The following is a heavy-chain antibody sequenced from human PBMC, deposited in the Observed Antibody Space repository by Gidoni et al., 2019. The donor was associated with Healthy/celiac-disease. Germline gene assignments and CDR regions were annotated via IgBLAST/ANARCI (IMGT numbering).Heavy chain of an antibody. D-gene: IGHD2-2*01. Sequence: QVQRVQSGAEAKKPGASVKVSCKASGYTGTGYYMHWVRQAPGQGLEWMGWINPNSGGTTYAQSFQGRVAMTRDTSISTAYMELSRLRSDDTAVYYCARGSIVVVPAAMEAYWGQGTLVTVSS. CDR1: GYTGTGYY. CDR3: ARGSIVVVPAAMEAY. CDR2: INPNSGGT. J-gene: IGHJ4*02. V-gene: IGHV1-2*02.